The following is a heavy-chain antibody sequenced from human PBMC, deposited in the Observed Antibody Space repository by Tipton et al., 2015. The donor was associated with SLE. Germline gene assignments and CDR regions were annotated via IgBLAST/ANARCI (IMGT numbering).Heavy chain of an antibody. CDR1: GESVSRSTYH. J-gene: IGHJ4*02. Sequence: TLSLTCSVSGESVSRSTYHWGWIRQPPGKGLEWMGHIYYSGTTSYNPSLKSRVTISVDTSKNQFSLKLSSVTAADTAVYYCARDLLRDSSGYHLDYWGQGTLVTVSS. V-gene: IGHV4-39*07. CDR3: ARDLLRDSSGYHLDY. D-gene: IGHD3-22*01. CDR2: IYYSGTT.